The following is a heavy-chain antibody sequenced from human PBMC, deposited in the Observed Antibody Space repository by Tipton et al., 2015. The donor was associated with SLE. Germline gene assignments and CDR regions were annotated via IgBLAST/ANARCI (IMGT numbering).Heavy chain of an antibody. CDR1: GGSISSSSYY. CDR3: ARDADFQWLVLDS. D-gene: IGHD6-19*01. J-gene: IGHJ4*02. V-gene: IGHV4-61*01. CDR2: IYYSGST. Sequence: TLSLTCTVSGGSISSSSYYWGWIRQPPGRGLEWIGYIYYSGSTNYNPSLKSRVTMSVDTSKNQFSLKMRSVTAADTAVYYCARDADFQWLVLDSWGQGTLVTVSS.